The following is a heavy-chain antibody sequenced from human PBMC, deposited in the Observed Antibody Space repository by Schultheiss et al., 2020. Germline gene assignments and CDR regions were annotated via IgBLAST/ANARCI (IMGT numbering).Heavy chain of an antibody. Sequence: GGSLRLSCAASGFTFSDYYMSWIRQAPGKGLEWVSYISSSGSTIYYADSVKGRFTISRDNAKNSLYLQMNSLRAEDTALYYCAKDRRSGSLQLWLPIYYYYGMDVWGQGTTVTVSS. J-gene: IGHJ6*02. V-gene: IGHV3-11*01. CDR3: AKDRRSGSLQLWLPIYYYYGMDV. D-gene: IGHD5-18*01. CDR2: ISSSGSTI. CDR1: GFTFSDYY.